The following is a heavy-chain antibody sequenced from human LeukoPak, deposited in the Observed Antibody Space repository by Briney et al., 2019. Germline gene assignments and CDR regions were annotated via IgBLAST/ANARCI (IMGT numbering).Heavy chain of an antibody. V-gene: IGHV3-74*01. D-gene: IGHD6-6*01. J-gene: IGHJ4*02. CDR3: TRDFKYSSDY. Sequence: AGGSLRLSCAASGFTFSSYWMHWVRQAPGKGLVWVSLIKSDGRSTSYADSVKGRFTISRDNAKNTVYLQMNSLRVEDTAVYYCTRDFKYSSDYWGQGTLVTVSS. CDR2: IKSDGRST. CDR1: GFTFSSYW.